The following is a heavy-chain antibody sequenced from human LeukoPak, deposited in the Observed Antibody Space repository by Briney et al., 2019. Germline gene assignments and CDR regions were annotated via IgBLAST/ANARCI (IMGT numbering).Heavy chain of an antibody. CDR1: GGSISSGGYS. V-gene: IGHV4-30-2*01. CDR2: IYHSGST. CDR3: ARARRGMDV. Sequence: SETLSLTCAVSGGSISSGGYSWSWIRQPPGKGLEWIGYIYHSGSTYYNPSLKSRVTISVDRSKNQLSLKLSSVTAADTAVYYCARARRGMDVWGQGTTVTVSS. J-gene: IGHJ6*02. D-gene: IGHD6-6*01.